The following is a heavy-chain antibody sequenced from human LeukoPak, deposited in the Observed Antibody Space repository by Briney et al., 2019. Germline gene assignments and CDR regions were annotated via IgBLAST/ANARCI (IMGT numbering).Heavy chain of an antibody. D-gene: IGHD5-18*01. CDR2: IYYSGSA. V-gene: IGHV4-39*07. J-gene: IGHJ6*03. CDR3: ARDRYSYGNLDYYMDV. Sequence: SETLSLTCSVSGGSISSRSYYWGWIRQPPGKGLEWIGSIYYSGSAYYNPSLKSRVTISVDTSKNQFSLKLSSVTAADTAVYYCARDRYSYGNLDYYMDVWGKGTTVTISS. CDR1: GGSISSRSYY.